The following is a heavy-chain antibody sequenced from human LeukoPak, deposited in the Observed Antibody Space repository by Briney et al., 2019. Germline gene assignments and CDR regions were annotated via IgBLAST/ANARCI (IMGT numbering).Heavy chain of an antibody. CDR2: IKGKTDAGTI. V-gene: IGHV3-15*01. Sequence: GGSLRLSCAASGFTFTNAWMTWVRQAPGKGLEWVGRIKGKTDAGTIDYAAPVKGRYTISRDDSKNTLYLQLSSLKTDDTAVYYCTTGELNWGQGTLVTVSS. CDR3: TTGELN. D-gene: IGHD2-21*01. J-gene: IGHJ4*02. CDR1: GFTFTNAW.